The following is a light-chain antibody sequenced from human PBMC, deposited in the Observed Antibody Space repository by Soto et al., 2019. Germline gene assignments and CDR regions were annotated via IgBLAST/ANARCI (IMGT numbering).Light chain of an antibody. CDR2: GAS. Sequence: EIVLTQSPGTLSLSPGERATLSFSSSQSVSSSYLAWYQQKPGQAPRLLIYGASSRATGIPDRFSGSGSGTDFTLTISRLEPEDFAVYYCQQRSNWPPPITFGQGTRLEIK. CDR1: QSVSSSY. J-gene: IGKJ5*01. V-gene: IGKV3D-20*02. CDR3: QQRSNWPPPIT.